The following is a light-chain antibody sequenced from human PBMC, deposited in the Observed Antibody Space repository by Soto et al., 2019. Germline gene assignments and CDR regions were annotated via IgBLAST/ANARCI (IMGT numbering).Light chain of an antibody. CDR1: SSNIGAGYD. V-gene: IGLV1-40*01. J-gene: IGLJ1*01. Sequence: QSVLTQPPSVSGAPGQRVTISCTGSSSNIGAGYDVHSYQQLPGTAPKLLIYGNSNRPSGVPDRFSGSKSGTSASLAITGLQAEDEADYYCSSYTNINTRACVFGTGTKVTVL. CDR2: GNS. CDR3: SSYTNINTRACV.